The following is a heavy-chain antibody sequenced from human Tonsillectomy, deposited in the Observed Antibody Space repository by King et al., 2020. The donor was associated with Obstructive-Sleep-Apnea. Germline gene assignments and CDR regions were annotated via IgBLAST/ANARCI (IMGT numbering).Heavy chain of an antibody. V-gene: IGHV3-64*01. Sequence: VQLVESGGGLVQPGGSLRLSCAASGFTFSNYAMNWVRQAPGKGLEYVSAFGVIGENTYYANSGKGRFTISRGNSKNTLYLQMGSLRTEDMAVYYCARVGAVVAFDIWGQGTMVTVSS. CDR3: ARVGAVVAFDI. CDR2: FGVIGENT. CDR1: GFTFSNYA. D-gene: IGHD3-16*01. J-gene: IGHJ3*02.